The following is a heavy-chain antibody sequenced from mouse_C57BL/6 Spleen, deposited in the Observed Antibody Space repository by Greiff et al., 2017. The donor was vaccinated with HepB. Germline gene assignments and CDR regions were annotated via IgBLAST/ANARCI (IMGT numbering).Heavy chain of an antibody. V-gene: IGHV5-6*01. J-gene: IGHJ2*01. CDR3: ARTESYFDY. CDR2: ISSGGSYT. CDR1: GFTFSSYG. Sequence: DVHLVESGGDLVKPGGSLKLSCAASGFTFSSYGMSCVRQTPDKRLEWVATISSGGSYTYYPDSVKGRFTISRDNAKNTLYLQMSSLKSEDTAMYYCARTESYFDYWGQGTTLTVSS.